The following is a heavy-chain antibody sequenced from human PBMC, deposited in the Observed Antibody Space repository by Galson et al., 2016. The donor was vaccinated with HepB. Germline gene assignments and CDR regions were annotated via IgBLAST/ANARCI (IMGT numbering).Heavy chain of an antibody. CDR3: ATSWTYAVGAFDI. CDR2: IYTGGET. CDR1: GFVVNTKY. Sequence: SLRLSCAVSGFVVNTKYMNWVRQAPGKGPEWVSVIYTGGETHYADAVKGRFFISRDIPKNTLFLQMDSLAAEDTAVYYCATSWTYAVGAFDIWGQGTLVTVSS. D-gene: IGHD3/OR15-3a*01. J-gene: IGHJ4*02. V-gene: IGHV3-53*01.